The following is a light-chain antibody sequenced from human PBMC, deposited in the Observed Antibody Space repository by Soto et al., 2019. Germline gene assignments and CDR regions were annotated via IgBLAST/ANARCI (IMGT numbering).Light chain of an antibody. CDR2: GAS. V-gene: IGKV1-27*01. J-gene: IGKJ1*01. CDR1: QCISNY. CDR3: QKYNSVPQT. Sequence: DIQMTQSPSSLSASVGDRVTITCRASQCISNYLAWYQQKPGKVPRLLIYGASTLQSGVPSRFSGSGSGTDFTLTISSLQPEDVATYYCQKYNSVPQTFGQGTKVDIK.